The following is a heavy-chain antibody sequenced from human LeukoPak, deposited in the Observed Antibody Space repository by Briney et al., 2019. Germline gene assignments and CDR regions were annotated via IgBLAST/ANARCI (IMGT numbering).Heavy chain of an antibody. V-gene: IGHV3-48*03. D-gene: IGHD4-17*01. J-gene: IGHJ6*02. CDR2: ISSSGSTI. CDR3: AREDGDYAYYYYGMDV. CDR1: GFTFSSYE. Sequence: GGSLRLSCAASGFTFSSYEMNWVRQAPGKGLEWISYISSSGSTIYYEDSVKGRFTISRDNAKNSLYLQMNSLRAEDTAVYYCAREDGDYAYYYYGMDVWGQGTTVTVS.